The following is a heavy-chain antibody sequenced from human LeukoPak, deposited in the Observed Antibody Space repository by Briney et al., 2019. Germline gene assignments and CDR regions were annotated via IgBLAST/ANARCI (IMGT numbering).Heavy chain of an antibody. J-gene: IGHJ4*02. CDR3: ARGKMVYVPDY. V-gene: IGHV1-69*04. CDR1: GGTFSSYA. D-gene: IGHD2-8*01. CDR2: IIPILGIA. Sequence: SVKVSCKASGGTFSSYAISWVRQAPGQGLEWMGRIIPILGIANYAQKFQGRVTITADKSTSTAYMELSSLRSEDTAVYYCARGKMVYVPDYWGQGTLVTVSS.